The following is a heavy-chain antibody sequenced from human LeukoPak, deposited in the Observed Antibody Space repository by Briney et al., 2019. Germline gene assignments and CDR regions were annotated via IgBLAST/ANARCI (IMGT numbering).Heavy chain of an antibody. V-gene: IGHV4-61*08. D-gene: IGHD5-24*01. CDR1: GGSISSGDYY. J-gene: IGHJ5*02. Sequence: SETLSLTCTVSGGSISSGDYYWSWIRQPPGKGLEWIGYIYYSGSTNYNPSLKSRVTISVDTSKNQFSLKLSSVTAADTAVYYCAKSRRDGYAKFDPWGQGTLVTVSS. CDR3: AKSRRDGYAKFDP. CDR2: IYYSGST.